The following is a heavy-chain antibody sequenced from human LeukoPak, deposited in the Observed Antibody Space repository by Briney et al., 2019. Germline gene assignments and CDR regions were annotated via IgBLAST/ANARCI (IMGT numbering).Heavy chain of an antibody. CDR3: ARLKGDTSVFDY. CDR2: IKPDGSDK. V-gene: IGHV3-7*03. J-gene: IGHJ4*02. D-gene: IGHD3-16*01. CDR1: GFTFSRHW. Sequence: GGSLRLSCVASGFTFSRHWMTWVCQAPGKGLEWVANIKPDGSDKYYVDSVKGRFTMSRDNARNSLYLQMDSLRADDTAVYYCARLKGDTSVFDYWGQGTLVTVSS.